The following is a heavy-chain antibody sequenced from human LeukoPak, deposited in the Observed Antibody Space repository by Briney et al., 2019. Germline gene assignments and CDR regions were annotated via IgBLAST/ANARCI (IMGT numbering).Heavy chain of an antibody. CDR3: STQEGGNPAY. V-gene: IGHV3-74*01. D-gene: IGHD1-14*01. J-gene: IGHJ4*02. CDR2: ITNDGSST. CDR1: GLTFSSHW. Sequence: GGSLRLSCAASGLTFSSHWMHWVRQAPGKGLVWVSRITNDGSSTTYADSVKGRFTISRDNAKNMLYLQVNSLRAEDTAVYYLSTQEGGNPAYWGQGTLVTVSS.